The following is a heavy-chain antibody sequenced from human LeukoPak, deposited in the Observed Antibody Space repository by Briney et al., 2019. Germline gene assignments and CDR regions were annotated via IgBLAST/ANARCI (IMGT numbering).Heavy chain of an antibody. D-gene: IGHD2-2*01. Sequence: SETLSLTCAVYGGSFSGYYWSWIRQPPGKGLEWIGEINHSGSTNYNPSLKSRVTISVDTFKNQFSLKLSSVTAADTAVYYCARISGVNCSSTSCAPGNGMDVWGKGTTVTVSS. J-gene: IGHJ6*04. CDR2: INHSGST. V-gene: IGHV4-34*01. CDR1: GGSFSGYY. CDR3: ARISGVNCSSTSCAPGNGMDV.